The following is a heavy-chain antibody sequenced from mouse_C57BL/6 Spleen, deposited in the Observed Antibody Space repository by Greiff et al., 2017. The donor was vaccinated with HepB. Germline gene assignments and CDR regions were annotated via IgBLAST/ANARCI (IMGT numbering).Heavy chain of an antibody. V-gene: IGHV1-61*01. CDR1: GYTFTSYW. J-gene: IGHJ2*01. Sequence: VQLQQPGAELVRPGSSVKLSCKASGYTFTSYWMDWVKQRPGQGLEWIGNIYPSDSETHYNQKFKDKATLTVDKSSSTAYMQLSSLTSEDSAVYYCAREGYYGSSLLDYWGQGTTLTVSS. CDR3: AREGYYGSSLLDY. D-gene: IGHD1-1*01. CDR2: IYPSDSET.